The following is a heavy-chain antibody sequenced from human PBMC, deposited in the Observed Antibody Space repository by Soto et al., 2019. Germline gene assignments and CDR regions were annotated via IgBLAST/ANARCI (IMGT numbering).Heavy chain of an antibody. J-gene: IGHJ4*02. D-gene: IGHD6-19*01. Sequence: GEALKISCKGSGYSFTSYWIGWVRRIPGKGLEWMGIIYPGDSATRCSPPFQGQVSPSADQYISTAYLQWSSLKASETAMYYSARLGAGQWLVNIWGQGTLVTVSS. CDR1: GYSFTSYW. CDR2: IYPGDSAT. CDR3: ARLGAGQWLVNI. V-gene: IGHV5-51*01.